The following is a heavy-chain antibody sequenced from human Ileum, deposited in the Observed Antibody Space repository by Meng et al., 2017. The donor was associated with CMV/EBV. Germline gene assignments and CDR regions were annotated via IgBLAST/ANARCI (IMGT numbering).Heavy chain of an antibody. CDR3: AKDLPRGPSDY. Sequence: QLRLQESGPGLVKPSETLSLTCTVPGASFNNYKDYWAWIRQSPGKGLEWIGSVHNNGGTYPNPSLRSPVTISVDTSKHQFSLRMNSVTAADTAIYYCAKDLPRGPSDYWSQGTLVTVSS. V-gene: IGHV4-39*07. CDR2: VHNNGGT. CDR1: GASFNNYKDY. D-gene: IGHD3-10*01. J-gene: IGHJ4*02.